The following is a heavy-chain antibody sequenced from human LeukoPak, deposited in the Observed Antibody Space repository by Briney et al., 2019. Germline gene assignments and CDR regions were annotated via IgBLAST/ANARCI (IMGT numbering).Heavy chain of an antibody. D-gene: IGHD6-19*01. CDR2: INSDGSST. V-gene: IGHV3-74*01. CDR1: GFTFSSYW. Sequence: GGSLRLSCAASGFTFSSYWMHWVRQAPGKGLVWVSRINSDGSSTSYADSVKGRFTISRDNSKNTLYLQMNSLRAEDTAVYYCAKGNSGWYEDGFDYWGQGTLVTVSS. CDR3: AKGNSGWYEDGFDY. J-gene: IGHJ4*02.